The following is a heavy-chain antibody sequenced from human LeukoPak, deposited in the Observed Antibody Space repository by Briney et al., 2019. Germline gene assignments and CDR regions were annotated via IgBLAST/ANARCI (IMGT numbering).Heavy chain of an antibody. CDR2: IWSAGDNK. D-gene: IGHD3-16*01. Sequence: PGGSLRLSWAAAGFTFSHHAMHWVRQAPGKGLEWVAQIWSAGDNKNYADSVKSRFIISRDNSKNTVYLQMNSVRVEATAVYYCARDGQGLAPYGFDYWGQGTLVTVSS. J-gene: IGHJ4*02. CDR3: ARDGQGLAPYGFDY. CDR1: GFTFSHHA. V-gene: IGHV3-33*01.